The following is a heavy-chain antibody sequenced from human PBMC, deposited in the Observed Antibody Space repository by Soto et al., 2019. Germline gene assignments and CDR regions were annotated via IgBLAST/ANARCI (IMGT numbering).Heavy chain of an antibody. CDR1: GFSLSTSGVG. J-gene: IGHJ5*02. D-gene: IGHD2-2*01. CDR2: IYWDDDK. CDR3: AHRRSPRVVVPAAAFDP. Sequence: QITLKESGPTLVKPTQTLTLTCTFSGFSLSTSGVGVGWIRQPPGKALEWLALIYWDDDKRYSPSLKSRLTITKDTSKKQVVLTMTNMDPVDTATYYCAHRRSPRVVVPAAAFDPWGQGTLVTVSS. V-gene: IGHV2-5*02.